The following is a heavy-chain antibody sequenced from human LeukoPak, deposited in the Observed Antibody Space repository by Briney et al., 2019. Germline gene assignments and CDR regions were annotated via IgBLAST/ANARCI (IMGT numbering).Heavy chain of an antibody. Sequence: GGSLRLSCATSGFTFSSYGIHWVRQAPGKGMEWVSSISSSSSYIYYADSVKGRFTISRDNAKNSLYLQMNSLRAEDTAVYYCARVSSSSADYWGQGTLVTVSS. D-gene: IGHD6-13*01. CDR2: ISSSSSYI. CDR1: GFTFSSYG. V-gene: IGHV3-21*01. CDR3: ARVSSSSADY. J-gene: IGHJ4*02.